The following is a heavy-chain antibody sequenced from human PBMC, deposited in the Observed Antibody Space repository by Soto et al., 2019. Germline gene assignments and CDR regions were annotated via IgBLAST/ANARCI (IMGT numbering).Heavy chain of an antibody. CDR3: ARSSFANNDY. J-gene: IGHJ4*01. CDR2: IDPSDSDI. Sequence: GESLKISCKGSGYSFASYRIAWVRQMPGKGLEWMGIIDPSDSDIRYSPSFQGQVTISADKSISTAYLQWSSLKASDTAIYYCARSSFANNDYWCQGTVVTVSS. V-gene: IGHV5-51*01. D-gene: IGHD2-21*01. CDR1: GYSFASYR.